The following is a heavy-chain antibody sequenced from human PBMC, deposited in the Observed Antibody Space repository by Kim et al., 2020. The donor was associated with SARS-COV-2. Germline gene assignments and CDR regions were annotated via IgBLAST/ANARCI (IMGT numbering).Heavy chain of an antibody. Sequence: SETLSLTCAVSGGSISSGGHSWSWIRQPPGKGLEWIGYIYHSGSTYYNPSLKSRVTISVDRSKNQFSLNLSSVTAADTAVYYCARDRGYYNILTGYSYWFDPWGQGTLVTVSS. D-gene: IGHD3-9*01. CDR2: IYHSGST. J-gene: IGHJ5*02. CDR1: GGSISSGGHS. CDR3: ARDRGYYNILTGYSYWFDP. V-gene: IGHV4-30-2*01.